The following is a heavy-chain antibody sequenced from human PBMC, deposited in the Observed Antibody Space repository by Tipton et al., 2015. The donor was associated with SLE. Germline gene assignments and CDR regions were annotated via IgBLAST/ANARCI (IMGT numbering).Heavy chain of an antibody. CDR3: ARVWARVIISDLRTDYYLDV. V-gene: IGHV4-59*01. Sequence: TLSLTCTVPGDSMSSYYWNWIRLSPGKGLEWIGYISFSGGTNHNPSLKSRLAISLDTSKNQISLSLSSVTPADTAVYYCARVWARVIISDLRTDYYLDVWGKGTTVTVSS. CDR1: GDSMSSYY. J-gene: IGHJ6*03. CDR2: ISFSGGT. D-gene: IGHD3-10*01.